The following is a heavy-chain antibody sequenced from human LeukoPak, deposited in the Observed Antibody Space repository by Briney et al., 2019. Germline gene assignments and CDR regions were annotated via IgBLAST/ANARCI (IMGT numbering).Heavy chain of an antibody. J-gene: IGHJ4*02. D-gene: IGHD6-13*01. CDR1: GFTFDDYG. Sequence: PGGSLRLSCAASGFTFDDYGMSWVRQAPGNGLEWVSGINWNGGSTGYADSVKGRFTISRDNAKNSLYLQMNSLTVEDTAVYYCARSQSSSLIDYWGQGTLVTVSS. CDR3: ARSQSSSLIDY. V-gene: IGHV3-20*04. CDR2: INWNGGST.